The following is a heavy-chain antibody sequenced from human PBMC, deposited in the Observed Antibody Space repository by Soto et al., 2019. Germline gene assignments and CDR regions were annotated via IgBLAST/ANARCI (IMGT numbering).Heavy chain of an antibody. Sequence: QVQLVQSGAEVKKPGSSVKVSCTASGGTFSRYGFTWVRQAPGQGFQCMGGIIPIFGTTHYEQNFQGSLSITADESTSTVYMELSSLRSDDTAIYFCARTYYQWEALHYFDFWGQGTLVTVSS. CDR1: GGTFSRYG. J-gene: IGHJ4*02. D-gene: IGHD1-26*01. V-gene: IGHV1-69*01. CDR3: ARTYYQWEALHYFDF. CDR2: IIPIFGTT.